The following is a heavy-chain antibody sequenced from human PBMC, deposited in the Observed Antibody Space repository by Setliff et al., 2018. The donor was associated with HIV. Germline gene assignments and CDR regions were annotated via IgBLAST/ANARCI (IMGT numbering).Heavy chain of an antibody. J-gene: IGHJ4*02. CDR1: GFTFSSNS. D-gene: IGHD2-15*01. Sequence: GSLRLSCAASGFTFSSNSMNWVRQAPGKGLEWVSSISSTSSYIYYADSVKGRFTISRDNAKNSLYLQMNSLRAEDTAVYYCARDYCSGGSCYKGDLDYWGQGTLVTVSS. V-gene: IGHV3-21*01. CDR2: ISSTSSYI. CDR3: ARDYCSGGSCYKGDLDY.